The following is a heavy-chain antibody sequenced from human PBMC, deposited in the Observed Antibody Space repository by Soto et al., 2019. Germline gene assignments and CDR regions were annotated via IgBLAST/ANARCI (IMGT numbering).Heavy chain of an antibody. J-gene: IGHJ4*02. CDR2: VSFDGSKK. CDR3: AKDMVNMGMVFEI. V-gene: IGHV3-30*18. CDR1: GFTFSTYG. Sequence: QEQLVESGGGVVQPGRSLRLSCVVSGFTFSTYGMHWVRQAPGKGLEWVAVVSFDGSKKYTTDSVKGRFTISRDNSKTTLHLQMHNLLPDDTAVDYCAKDMVNMGMVFEIWGQGPRVTVSS. D-gene: IGHD5-18*01.